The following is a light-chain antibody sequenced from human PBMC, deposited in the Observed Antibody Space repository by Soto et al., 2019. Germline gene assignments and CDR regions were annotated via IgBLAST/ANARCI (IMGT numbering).Light chain of an antibody. CDR2: VAS. V-gene: IGKV3-15*01. J-gene: IGKJ1*01. CDR3: QQYNNWPRT. Sequence: IVMTQSPATLSVSPVERATLSCRASQSVNTNLAWYQQRPGQAPRLLIYVASTRAAGVPARFSGSGSGTEFTLTISSLQSEDFAIYYCQQYNNWPRTFGQGTKVDIK. CDR1: QSVNTN.